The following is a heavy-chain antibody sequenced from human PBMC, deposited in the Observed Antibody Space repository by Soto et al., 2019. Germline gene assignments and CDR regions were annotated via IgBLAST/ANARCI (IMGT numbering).Heavy chain of an antibody. CDR2: ISYSGNT. CDR3: AYTRLVATSVWY. Sequence: SETLSLTCSVSGDSISSSSYHWGWIRQPPGKGLEWIGTISYSGNTYYKSSPKSRVTISVDTSKNQFSLKLSSVTAADTAVYYCAYTRLVATSVWYWGQGTLVTVSS. V-gene: IGHV4-39*01. D-gene: IGHD5-12*01. CDR1: GDSISSSSYH. J-gene: IGHJ4*02.